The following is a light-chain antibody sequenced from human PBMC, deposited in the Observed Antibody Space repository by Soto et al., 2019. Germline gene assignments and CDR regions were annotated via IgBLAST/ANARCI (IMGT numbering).Light chain of an antibody. V-gene: IGLV2-23*01. CDR1: SSDVGTYNL. J-gene: IGLJ3*02. Sequence: QSVLTQPASVSGSPGQSITISCTGTSSDVGTYNLVSWYQQHPGKAPKLMIYAATKRPSGVSNRFSGSKSGNTASLTISGLQTEDEADYYCCSYAGGSTLVFGGGTKVTVL. CDR3: CSYAGGSTLV. CDR2: AAT.